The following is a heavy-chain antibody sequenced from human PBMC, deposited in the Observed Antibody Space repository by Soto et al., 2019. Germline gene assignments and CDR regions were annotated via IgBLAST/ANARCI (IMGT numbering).Heavy chain of an antibody. CDR3: ATARWYSSSSFSWVWFDP. Sequence: QVQLVQSGAEVKKPGASVKVSCKVSGYTLTELSMHWVRQAPGKGLEWMGGFDPEDGETIYAQKFQGRVTMTEDTSTDTAYRELSSLRSEDTAVYYCATARWYSSSSFSWVWFDPWGQGTLVTVSS. D-gene: IGHD6-6*01. J-gene: IGHJ5*02. CDR2: FDPEDGET. V-gene: IGHV1-24*01. CDR1: GYTLTELS.